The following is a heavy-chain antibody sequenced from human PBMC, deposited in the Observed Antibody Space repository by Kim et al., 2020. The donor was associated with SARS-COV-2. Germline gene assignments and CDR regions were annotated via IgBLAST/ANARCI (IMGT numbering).Heavy chain of an antibody. D-gene: IGHD3-10*01. Sequence: ASVKVSCKASGSTFSKHYVHWVRQAPGQGLEWMGIINPSNGGANYAQKFQGRVTMSRDTSTNTVYMGLRSLTSEDTAVYYCARAANEWFGQLLYYYYDMD. V-gene: IGHV1-46*01. CDR3: ARAANEWFGQLLYYYYDMD. J-gene: IGHJ6*01. CDR1: GSTFSKHY. CDR2: INPSNGGA.